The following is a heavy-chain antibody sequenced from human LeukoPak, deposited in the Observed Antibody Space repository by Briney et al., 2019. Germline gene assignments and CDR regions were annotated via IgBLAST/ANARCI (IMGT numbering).Heavy chain of an antibody. CDR2: IYYSGST. CDR3: ARGDTRGEYYYYYMDV. J-gene: IGHJ6*03. D-gene: IGHD3-10*01. CDR1: GGSISSSSYY. Sequence: SETLSLTFTVSGGSISSSSYYWGWIRPPPGKGLEWIGSIYYSGSTYYNPSLKSRVTTSVDTSKNQFSLKLTSVTAADTAVYYCARGDTRGEYYYYYMDVWGKGTTVTVSS. V-gene: IGHV4-39*07.